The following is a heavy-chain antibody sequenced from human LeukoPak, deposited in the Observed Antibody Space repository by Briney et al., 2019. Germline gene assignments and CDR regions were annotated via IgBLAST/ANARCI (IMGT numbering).Heavy chain of an antibody. CDR3: ARDLWVEDQLTRVFGY. CDR2: INPSGGST. J-gene: IGHJ4*02. Sequence: GASVTVSCKASGYTFTSYYMHWVRQAPGQGLEWMGLINPSGGSTSYAQKFQGRVTMTRDTSTSTVYMELSSLRSEDTAVYYCARDLWVEDQLTRVFGYWGQGTLVTVSS. CDR1: GYTFTSYY. D-gene: IGHD2-2*01. V-gene: IGHV1-46*01.